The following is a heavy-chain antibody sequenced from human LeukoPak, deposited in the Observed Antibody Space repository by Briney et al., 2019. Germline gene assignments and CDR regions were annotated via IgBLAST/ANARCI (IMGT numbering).Heavy chain of an antibody. CDR1: GYTFTNYA. D-gene: IGHD3-22*01. Sequence: ASVTVSCKASGYTFTNYAIHWVRQAPGRRPEWMGWINAGNADTKYSQEFQGRVTITRDTSASTAYMELSSLRSEDMAVYYCARDDSLNYYDSSGYDYWGQGTLVTVSS. CDR2: INAGNADT. CDR3: ARDDSLNYYDSSGYDY. V-gene: IGHV1-3*03. J-gene: IGHJ4*02.